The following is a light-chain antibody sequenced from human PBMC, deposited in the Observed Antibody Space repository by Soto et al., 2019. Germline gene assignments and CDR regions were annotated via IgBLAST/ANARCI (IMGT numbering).Light chain of an antibody. CDR3: QSYDSSLSGSV. V-gene: IGLV1-40*01. Sequence: QLVLTQPPSVSGAPGQRVTISCTGSSSNIGASYAVHWYQQLPGTAPKLLIYGNSNRPSGVPDRFSGSKSGTSASLAITGLQAEDEADYYCQSYDSSLSGSVFGGGTQLTVL. J-gene: IGLJ3*02. CDR2: GNS. CDR1: SSNIGASYA.